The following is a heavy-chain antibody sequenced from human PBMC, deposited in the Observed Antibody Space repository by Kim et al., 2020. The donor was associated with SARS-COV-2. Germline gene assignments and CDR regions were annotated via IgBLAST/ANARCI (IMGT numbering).Heavy chain of an antibody. CDR2: NPNTGNP. CDR3: AREAY. V-gene: IGHV7-4-1*02. Sequence: NPNTGNPTYAQGFTGRFVFSLDTSVSTAYLQISSLKAEDTAVYYCAREAYWGQGTLVTVSS. J-gene: IGHJ4*02.